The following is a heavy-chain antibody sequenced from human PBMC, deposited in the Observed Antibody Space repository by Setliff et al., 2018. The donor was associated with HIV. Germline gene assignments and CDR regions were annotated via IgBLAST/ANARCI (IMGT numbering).Heavy chain of an antibody. CDR1: GVSISNYY. CDR2: IYYSGST. J-gene: IGHJ4*02. Sequence: SETLSLTCTVSGVSISNYYWSWIRQPPGKGLEWIGYIYYSGSTYYNPSLKSRVTISVDTSKNQFSLRLSSVTAADAAVYYCAAFFVTPMTTQDFWGQGTLVTVSS. V-gene: IGHV4-59*04. CDR3: AAFFVTPMTTQDF. D-gene: IGHD4-4*01.